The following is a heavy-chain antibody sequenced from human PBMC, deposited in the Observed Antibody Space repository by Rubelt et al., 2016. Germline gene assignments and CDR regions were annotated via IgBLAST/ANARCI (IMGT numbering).Heavy chain of an antibody. CDR1: GGSITNSNYY. Sequence: QLQLQESGPGLVKPSETLSLTYTVSGGSITNSNYYWGWIRQPPGKGLEWIGSIYYSGNTYYNPSLKSRVTISVDTSKNQFSLKLGSVTAADTAVYYCARRGSGSYYQAWFDPWGQGTLVTVSS. J-gene: IGHJ5*02. D-gene: IGHD1-26*01. CDR2: IYYSGNT. V-gene: IGHV4-39*01. CDR3: ARRGSGSYYQAWFDP.